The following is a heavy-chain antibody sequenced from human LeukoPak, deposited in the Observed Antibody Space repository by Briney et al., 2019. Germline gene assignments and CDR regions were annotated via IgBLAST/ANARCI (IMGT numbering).Heavy chain of an antibody. D-gene: IGHD6-13*01. J-gene: IGHJ4*02. Sequence: GGSLRLSCAASGFTFSSCAMSWVRQAPGKGLEWVSAISGSGGSTYYADSVKGRFTISRDNSKNTLYLQMNSLRAEDTAVYYCAKHNSHIAAAGTDYWGQGTLVTVSS. CDR1: GFTFSSCA. CDR2: ISGSGGST. V-gene: IGHV3-23*01. CDR3: AKHNSHIAAAGTDY.